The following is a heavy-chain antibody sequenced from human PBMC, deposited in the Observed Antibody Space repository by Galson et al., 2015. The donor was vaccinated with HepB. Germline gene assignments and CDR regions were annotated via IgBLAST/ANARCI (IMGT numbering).Heavy chain of an antibody. Sequence: SVKVSCKASGYTFSSNGISWVRQAPGQGLEWMGWITPYNDKTKYAQKFQGRLIMTTDKSTNTAFMYLRSLRSDDTAVYYCARDPGEQNYDSGSDWKGGSSPGIETKTERPLDVWGQGTTVTVSS. CDR3: ARDPGEQNYDSGSDWKGGSSPGIETKTERPLDV. J-gene: IGHJ6*01. D-gene: IGHD3-10*01. CDR1: GYTFSSNG. CDR2: ITPYNDKT. V-gene: IGHV1-18*01.